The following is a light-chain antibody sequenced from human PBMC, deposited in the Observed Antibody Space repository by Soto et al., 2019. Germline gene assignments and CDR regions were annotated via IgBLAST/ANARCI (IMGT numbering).Light chain of an antibody. CDR1: QSVLYSSNNQNY. V-gene: IGKV4-1*01. CDR3: QQYYRSRT. Sequence: DIVMTQSPDSLAVSLGERATINCKSSQSVLYSSNNQNYLAWYQQKPGQPPRLLVYWASTRESGVPDRFSGGGSGTDFTLTITSLQAEDVAVYYCQQYYRSRTFGQGTKVEIK. CDR2: WAS. J-gene: IGKJ1*01.